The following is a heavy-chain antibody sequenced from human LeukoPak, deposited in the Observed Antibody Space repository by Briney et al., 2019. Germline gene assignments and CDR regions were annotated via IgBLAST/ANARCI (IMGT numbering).Heavy chain of an antibody. CDR1: GGSISSYY. J-gene: IGHJ4*02. CDR2: IYYSGST. CDR3: ARLKGERFKQQLAPFFDY. V-gene: IGHV4-59*08. D-gene: IGHD6-13*01. Sequence: SETLSLTCTVSGGSISSYYWSWIRQPPGKGLEWIGYIYYSGSTNYNPSLKSQVTISVDTSKNQFSLKLSSVTAADTAVYYCARLKGERFKQQLAPFFDYWGQGTLVTVSS.